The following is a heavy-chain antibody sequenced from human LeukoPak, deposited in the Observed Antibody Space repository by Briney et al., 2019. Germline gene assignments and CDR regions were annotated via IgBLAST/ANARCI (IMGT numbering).Heavy chain of an antibody. V-gene: IGHV1-69*06. Sequence: SVKVSCKASGGTFSSYAISWVRQAPGQGLEWMGGIIPIFGTANYAQKFQDRVTITADKSTSTAYMKLSSLRSEDTAVYYCARVVGLTGYSSNWYSGYHYYMDVWSKGTTVTVSS. CDR2: IIPIFGTA. D-gene: IGHD6-13*01. CDR1: GGTFSSYA. CDR3: ARVVGLTGYSSNWYSGYHYYMDV. J-gene: IGHJ6*03.